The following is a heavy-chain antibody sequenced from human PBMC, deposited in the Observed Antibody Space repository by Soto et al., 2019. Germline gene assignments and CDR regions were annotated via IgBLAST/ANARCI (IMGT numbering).Heavy chain of an antibody. J-gene: IGHJ4*02. CDR2: IYTSGTT. V-gene: IGHV4-4*07. Sequence: SETLSLTCTVSGRSMSGYYWSWTRQPAGERLEWIGRIYTSGTTDFNPSLKGRVTMSVDTSKNQFSLKLTPVTAADTALYYCAREDYYDTGYYVVWGQGTQVTVSS. CDR3: AREDYYDTGYYVV. D-gene: IGHD3-9*01. CDR1: GRSMSGYY.